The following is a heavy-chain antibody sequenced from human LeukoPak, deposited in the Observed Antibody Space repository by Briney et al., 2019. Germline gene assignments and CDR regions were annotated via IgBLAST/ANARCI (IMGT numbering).Heavy chain of an antibody. D-gene: IGHD6-13*01. Sequence: SETLSLTCTVSGGSISSYYWSWIRQPPGKGLEWIGYIYYSRSTNYNPSLKSRVTISVDTSKNQFSLKLSSVTAADTAVYYCARLSYYSSSWSDNDYWGQGTLVTVSS. CDR3: ARLSYYSSSWSDNDY. CDR2: IYYSRST. CDR1: GGSISSYY. J-gene: IGHJ4*02. V-gene: IGHV4-59*08.